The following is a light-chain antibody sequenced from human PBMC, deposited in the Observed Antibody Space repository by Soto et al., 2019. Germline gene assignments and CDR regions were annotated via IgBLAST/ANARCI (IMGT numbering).Light chain of an antibody. CDR2: DVS. CDR3: CSYAGSYTFE. CDR1: SSDGGGYNY. J-gene: IGLJ2*01. Sequence: QSALTQPRPVSGSPGQSVTISCTGTSSDGGGYNYVSWYQQHPGKAPKLMIYDVSKRPSGVPDRVSGSKSGNTASLTIAGLQAEDEADYYCCSYAGSYTFEVGGGTKVTVL. V-gene: IGLV2-11*01.